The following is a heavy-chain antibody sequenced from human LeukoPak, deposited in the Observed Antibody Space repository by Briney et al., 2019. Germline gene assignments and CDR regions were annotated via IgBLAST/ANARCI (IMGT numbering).Heavy chain of an antibody. D-gene: IGHD3-22*01. CDR2: ISGSCGNT. CDR3: AKRGVVIRVILVGFHKEAYYFDS. V-gene: IGHV3-23*01. CDR1: GITLSNYG. J-gene: IGHJ4*02. Sequence: GVSLTLSCAVSGITLSNYGMSWVRQAPGKGLEWVSGISGSCGNTYYADSVKGRFTISRDNSKNTLYLQMNSLRAEDTAVYFCAKRGVVIRVILVGFHKEAYYFDSWGQGALVTVSS.